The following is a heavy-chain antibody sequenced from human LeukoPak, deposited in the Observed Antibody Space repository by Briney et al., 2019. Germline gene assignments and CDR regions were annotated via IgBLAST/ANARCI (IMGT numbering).Heavy chain of an antibody. CDR3: ARDRPCGGDCYPLAFDI. CDR2: IYYSGST. CDR1: GGSISSYY. D-gene: IGHD2-21*02. Sequence: SETLSLTCTVSGGSISSYYWSWIRQPPGKGLEWIGYIYYSGSTNYNPSLKSRVTISVDTSKNQFSLKLSSVTAADTAVYYGARDRPCGGDCYPLAFDIWGQGTMVTVSS. V-gene: IGHV4-59*01. J-gene: IGHJ3*02.